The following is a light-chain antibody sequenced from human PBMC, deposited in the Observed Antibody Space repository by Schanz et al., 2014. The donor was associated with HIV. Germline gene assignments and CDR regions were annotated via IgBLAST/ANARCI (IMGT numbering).Light chain of an antibody. Sequence: QSVLTQPPSVSAAPGQKVTISCSGSSSNIGNNYVSWYQQLPGTAPKVLIYDNNMRPSGIPDRFSGSKSGTSATLGITVLQTGDEADYYCGTWDSNLSAGVFGGGTKVTVL. CDR3: GTWDSNLSAGV. CDR2: DNN. J-gene: IGLJ3*02. V-gene: IGLV1-51*01. CDR1: SSNIGNNY.